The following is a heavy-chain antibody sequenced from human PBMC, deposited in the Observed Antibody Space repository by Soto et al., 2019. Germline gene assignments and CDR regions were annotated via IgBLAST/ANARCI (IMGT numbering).Heavy chain of an antibody. CDR1: GFTFTSSA. CDR2: IVVGSGNT. CDR3: AAASITIFGVPNLYHAFDI. V-gene: IGHV1-58*01. J-gene: IGHJ3*02. Sequence: SVKVSCKASGFTFTSSAVHWVRQARGQRLEWIGWIVVGSGNTNYAQKFQERVTITRDMSTSTAYMELSSLRSEDTAVYYCAAASITIFGVPNLYHAFDIWGQGTMVTVSS. D-gene: IGHD3-3*01.